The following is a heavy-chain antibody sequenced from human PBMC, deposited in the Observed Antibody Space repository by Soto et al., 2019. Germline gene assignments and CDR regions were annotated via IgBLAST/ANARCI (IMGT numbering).Heavy chain of an antibody. V-gene: IGHV4-31*03. CDR1: GGSISSGGYY. D-gene: IGHD3-22*01. CDR2: IYYSGST. Sequence: SETLSLTCTVSGGSISSGGYYWSWIRQHPGKGLEWIGYIYYSGSTYYKPSLKSRVTISVDTSKNQFSLKLSSVTAADTAVYYCARAATYYYDSSGYGVTNWFDPWGQGTLVTV. CDR3: ARAATYYYDSSGYGVTNWFDP. J-gene: IGHJ5*02.